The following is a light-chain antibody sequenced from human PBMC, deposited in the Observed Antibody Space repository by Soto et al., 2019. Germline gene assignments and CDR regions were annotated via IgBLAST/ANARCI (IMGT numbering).Light chain of an antibody. Sequence: QSALTQPASVSGSPGQSITISCTGTSSDIGGYKYVSWYQQHPGKAPKLMIYEVTYRPSGVSDRFSGSKSGNTASLTVSGLQAEDDADYYCSSYTRSGTLYVFGTGTKLTVL. J-gene: IGLJ1*01. CDR1: SSDIGGYKY. CDR2: EVT. V-gene: IGLV2-14*01. CDR3: SSYTRSGTLYV.